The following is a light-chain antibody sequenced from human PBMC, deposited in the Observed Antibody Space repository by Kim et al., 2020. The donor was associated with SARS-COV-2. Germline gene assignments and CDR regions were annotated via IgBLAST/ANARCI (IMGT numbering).Light chain of an antibody. CDR2: DAS. CDR1: QSINIY. V-gene: IGKV3-11*01. Sequence: LSPGERATLSCRASQSINIYLAWYQQKPSQAPRLLIYDASNRATGIPARFSGSGSGTDFTLTISSLEPEDFAVYYCQQRSQWPLTFGGGTKVEI. J-gene: IGKJ4*01. CDR3: QQRSQWPLT.